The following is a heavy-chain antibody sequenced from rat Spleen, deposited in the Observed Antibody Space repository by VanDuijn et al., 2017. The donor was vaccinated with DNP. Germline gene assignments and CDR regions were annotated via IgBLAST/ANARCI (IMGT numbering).Heavy chain of an antibody. V-gene: IGHV5-19*01. J-gene: IGHJ2*01. D-gene: IGHD4-3*01. CDR1: GFTFSNFG. CDR2: ISPSGNNT. Sequence: EVQLVESGGGLVQPGRSLKLSCVASGFTFSNFGMHWTRQAPRKGLEWVASISPSGNNTYYRDSVKGRFTISRDNAKSTLYLQMNSLRSEDMATYYCVRWNSGHFDYWGQGVMVTVSS. CDR3: VRWNSGHFDY.